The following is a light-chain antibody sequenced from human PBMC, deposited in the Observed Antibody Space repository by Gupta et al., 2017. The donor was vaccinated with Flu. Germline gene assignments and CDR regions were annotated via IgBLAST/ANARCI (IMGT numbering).Light chain of an antibody. CDR3: KVWDSSSDQHVV. J-gene: IGLJ2*01. CDR2: EDN. Sequence: HTARINCGGDNSGSKSVHWYRQKRGQATVLLVYEDNKWVPGLPERVAGSNSGNAATLTISRVEAGDEADYYCKVWDSSSDQHVVFGGGTRLTVL. V-gene: IGLV3-21*02. CDR1: NSGSKS.